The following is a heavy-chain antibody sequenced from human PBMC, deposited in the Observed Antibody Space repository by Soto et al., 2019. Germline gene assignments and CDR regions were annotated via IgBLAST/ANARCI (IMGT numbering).Heavy chain of an antibody. D-gene: IGHD3-10*01. CDR1: GGSISSSNW. V-gene: IGHV4-4*02. J-gene: IGHJ5*02. CDR3: ARGGRVGNMVRGVIILSTWFDH. CDR2: IYHSGST. Sequence: QVQLQESGPGLVKPSGTLSLTCAVSGGSISSSNWWSWVRQPPGKGLEWIGEIYHSGSTNYNPSLKSRITTSEDKSKNQFSLKLSSVAAADTAVYYCARGGRVGNMVRGVIILSTWFDHWGQGTLVTVYS.